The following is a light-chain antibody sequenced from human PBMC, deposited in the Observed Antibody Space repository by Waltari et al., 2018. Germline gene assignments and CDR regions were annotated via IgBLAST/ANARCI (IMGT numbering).Light chain of an antibody. V-gene: IGLV3-21*03. J-gene: IGLJ2*01. CDR3: QVWDRSTDHSI. CDR2: DDS. Sequence: SYVLTQPPSVSVAPGKSAKITCGGNDIGSKSVAWYQQKPGQVPVLVVHDDSGRPSGIPERFSGSNSGNTATLTITRVEVGDEADYYCQVWDRSTDHSIFGGGTELTVL. CDR1: DIGSKS.